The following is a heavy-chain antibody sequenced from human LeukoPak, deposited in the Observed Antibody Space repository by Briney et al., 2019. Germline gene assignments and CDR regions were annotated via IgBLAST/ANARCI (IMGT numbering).Heavy chain of an antibody. D-gene: IGHD3-22*01. J-gene: IGHJ5*02. CDR1: GYTFTGYY. CDR3: ARGADSSGYYGWFDP. Sequence: GASVKVSCKASGYTFTGYYMHWVRQAPGQGLEWMGWINPNSGGTNYAQKFQGRVTMTRDTSISTAYMELSRLRSDDTAVYYCARGADSSGYYGWFDPWGQGTLVTVSS. CDR2: INPNSGGT. V-gene: IGHV1-2*02.